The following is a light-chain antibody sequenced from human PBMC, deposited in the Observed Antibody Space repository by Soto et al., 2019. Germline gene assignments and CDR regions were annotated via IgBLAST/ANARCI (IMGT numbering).Light chain of an antibody. CDR2: VAS. V-gene: IGKV3-20*01. CDR1: HSGGSSH. J-gene: IGKJ1*01. CDR3: QQYVGWR. Sequence: EIVLTQSPGTLSLSPGERATLFCRASHSGGSSHLAWYQHKPGQAPMLLIYVASSRATGGPDRFTGSGSGTDFTITISRLKPEDSAVYYCQQYVGWRFGKGAKVELK.